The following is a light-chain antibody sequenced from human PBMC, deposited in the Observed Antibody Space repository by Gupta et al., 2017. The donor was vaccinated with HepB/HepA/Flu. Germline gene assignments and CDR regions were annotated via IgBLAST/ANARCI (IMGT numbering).Light chain of an antibody. Sequence: SDELTQPPSVSVSPGQTASITCSGGRWGDNYPSWDQHKPGQSPVLVMYQAIKRPSGIPERFSGAKSGSTATLTISETQALDEAGYFCQAWDNGAVIFGGGTKRTVL. CDR1: RWGDNY. J-gene: IGLJ2*01. CDR2: QAI. CDR3: QAWDNGAVI. V-gene: IGLV3-1*01.